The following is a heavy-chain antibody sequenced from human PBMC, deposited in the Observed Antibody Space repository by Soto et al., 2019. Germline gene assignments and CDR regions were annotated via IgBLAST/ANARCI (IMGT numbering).Heavy chain of an antibody. CDR1: GYTPTNYD. Sequence: QVPLVQSGPEVKKPGASVKVSCKTSGYTPTNYDIGWVRQAPGQGLEYMGWISAYNGTTNSARKLQHSVPLTTATPPRTASMALRSLQSDDTPIYYCARGLYRRGTYYAFDTWGQCTLVTVSP. CDR3: ARGLYRRGTYYAFDT. CDR2: ISAYNGTT. J-gene: IGHJ4*02. V-gene: IGHV1-18*01. D-gene: IGHD1-26*01.